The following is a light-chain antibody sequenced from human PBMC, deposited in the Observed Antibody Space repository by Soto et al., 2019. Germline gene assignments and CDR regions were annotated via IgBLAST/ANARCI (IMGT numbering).Light chain of an antibody. CDR1: QSISSW. CDR3: QQYNSYSWT. J-gene: IGKJ1*01. Sequence: DIQMTQSPSTLSAPVGARLTITCRPSQSISSWLAWYQQKPGKATKLLIYDASSLESGVPSRFSGSGSGTEFTLTISSLQPDDFATYYCQQYNSYSWTFGQGTKVDIK. CDR2: DAS. V-gene: IGKV1-5*01.